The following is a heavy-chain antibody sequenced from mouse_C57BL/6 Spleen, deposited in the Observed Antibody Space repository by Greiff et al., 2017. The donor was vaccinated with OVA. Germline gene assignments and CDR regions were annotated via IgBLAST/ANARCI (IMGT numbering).Heavy chain of an antibody. CDR3: ERGPDSNCGYFDV. V-gene: IGHV1-72*01. Sequence: QVQLQQPGAELVKPGASVKLSCKASGYTFTSYWMHWVKQRPGRGLEWIGRIDPNSGGTNYNEKFKSKATLTVDKSSSTAYMQLSSLTSEDSAAEYYERGPDSNCGYFDVWGTGTTVTVSS. CDR1: GYTFTSYW. CDR2: IDPNSGGT. J-gene: IGHJ1*03. D-gene: IGHD2-5*01.